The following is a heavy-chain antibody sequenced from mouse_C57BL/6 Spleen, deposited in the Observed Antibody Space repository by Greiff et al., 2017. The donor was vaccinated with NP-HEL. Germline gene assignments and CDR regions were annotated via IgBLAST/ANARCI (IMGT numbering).Heavy chain of an antibody. CDR1: GYAFSSYW. V-gene: IGHV1-80*01. J-gene: IGHJ2*01. CDR2: IYPGDGDT. Sequence: VQLQQSGAELVKSGASVKISCKASGYAFSSYWMNWVKQRPGKGLEWIGQIYPGDGDTNYNGKFKGKATLTADKSSSTAYMQLSSLTSEDSAVYFCARTGTWRYFDYWGQGTTLTVSS. CDR3: ARTGTWRYFDY. D-gene: IGHD4-1*01.